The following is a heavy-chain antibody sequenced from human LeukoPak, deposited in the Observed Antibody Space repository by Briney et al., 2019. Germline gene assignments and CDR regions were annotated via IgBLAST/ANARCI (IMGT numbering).Heavy chain of an antibody. D-gene: IGHD6-19*01. J-gene: IGHJ5*02. CDR3: ARGADWFDP. Sequence: GGPLRLSCAASGFTFSNYWMSWVRQAPGKGLEWVANIKEDGSEKYYVDSVKGRFTISRDNAKNSLYLQMNSLRAEDTAVYYCARGADWFDPWGQGTLVTVSS. CDR1: GFTFSNYW. V-gene: IGHV3-7*01. CDR2: IKEDGSEK.